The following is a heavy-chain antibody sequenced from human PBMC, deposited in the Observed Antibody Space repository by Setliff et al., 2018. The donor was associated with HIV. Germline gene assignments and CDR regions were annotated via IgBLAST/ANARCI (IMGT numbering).Heavy chain of an antibody. CDR1: GFTFSSYA. J-gene: IGHJ6*02. V-gene: IGHV3-64*02. Sequence: GGSLRLSCAASGFTFSSYAMHWVRQAPGKGLEYVSVINNKGDSTYYADSVKGRFSISRDNSKNTLYLQLGSLRADDMAVYYCARGVGVGYYGSGSYYPYYYYGMDVWGQGTTVTVSS. D-gene: IGHD3-10*01. CDR2: INNKGDST. CDR3: ARGVGVGYYGSGSYYPYYYYGMDV.